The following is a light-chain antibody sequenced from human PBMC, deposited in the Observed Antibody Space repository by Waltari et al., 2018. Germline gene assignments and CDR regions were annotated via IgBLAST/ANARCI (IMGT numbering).Light chain of an antibody. CDR3: QQYDNLPPYT. J-gene: IGKJ2*01. CDR2: DAS. Sequence: DIQMTQSTSSLSASVGDRATITCQASQDISNYLNWYQQKPGKAPKLLIYDASNLETGVPSRFSGSGSGTDFTFTISSLQPEDIATYYCQQYDNLPPYTFGQGTKLEIK. V-gene: IGKV1-33*01. CDR1: QDISNY.